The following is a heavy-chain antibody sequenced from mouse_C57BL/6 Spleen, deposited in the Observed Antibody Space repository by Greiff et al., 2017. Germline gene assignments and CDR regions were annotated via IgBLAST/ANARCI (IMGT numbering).Heavy chain of an antibody. CDR1: GYAFTNYL. J-gene: IGHJ2*01. D-gene: IGHD2-4*01. CDR2: INPGSGGT. Sequence: QVHVKQSGAELVRPGTSVKVSCKASGYAFTNYLIEWVKQRPGQGLEWIGVINPGSGGTNYNEKFTGKATLTADKSSSTAYMQLSSLTSEDSAVYFCARSRGYDYDEDFDYWGQGTTLTVSS. V-gene: IGHV1-54*01. CDR3: ARSRGYDYDEDFDY.